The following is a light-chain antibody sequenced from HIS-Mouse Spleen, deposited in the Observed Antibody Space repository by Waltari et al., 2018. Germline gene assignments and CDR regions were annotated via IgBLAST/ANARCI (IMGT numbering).Light chain of an antibody. CDR1: SSDVGGYNY. Sequence: QSALTQPASVSGSPGQSITISCTGTSSDVGGYNYVSWYQQHPGKAPKLMIYNVSNRPSGVSNRFPGSKSGSTASLTISGLQAEDEADYYCSSYTSSSTLVFGGGTKLTVL. CDR2: NVS. J-gene: IGLJ2*01. V-gene: IGLV2-14*03. CDR3: SSYTSSSTLV.